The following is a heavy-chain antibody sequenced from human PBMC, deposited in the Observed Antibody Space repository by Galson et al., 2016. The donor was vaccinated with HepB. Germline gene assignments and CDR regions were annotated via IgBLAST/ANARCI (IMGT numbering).Heavy chain of an antibody. D-gene: IGHD2-2*01. V-gene: IGHV3-23*01. CDR1: GFPFSSSG. J-gene: IGHJ4*02. CDR3: AKQRGSTYPVYYFDY. CDR2: VGSGLET. Sequence: SLRLSCAASGFPFSSSGMSWVRQAPGKGLEWVSYVGSGLETYYVGSVKGRFTIARDNSKNTLYLQMNSLSAEATALYYCAKQRGSTYPVYYFDYWGQGVLVTVSS.